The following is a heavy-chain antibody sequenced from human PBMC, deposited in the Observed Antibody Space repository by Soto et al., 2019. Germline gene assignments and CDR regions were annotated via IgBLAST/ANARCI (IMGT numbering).Heavy chain of an antibody. CDR1: GFTFISYA. V-gene: IGHV3-64D*06. Sequence: GGALRLSCSASGFTFISYAMHWVRQAPGKGLEYVSAISSNGGSTYYADSVKGRFTISRDNSKNTLYLQMSSLRAEDTAVYYCVKGRWDIVVVPANWFDPWGQGTLVTVSS. D-gene: IGHD2-2*01. CDR2: ISSNGGST. J-gene: IGHJ5*02. CDR3: VKGRWDIVVVPANWFDP.